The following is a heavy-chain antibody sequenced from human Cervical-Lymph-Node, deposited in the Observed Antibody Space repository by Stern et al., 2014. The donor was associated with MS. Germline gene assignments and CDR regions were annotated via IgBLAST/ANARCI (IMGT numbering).Heavy chain of an antibody. Sequence: QVVESGAEVKKPGESLKISCKGSGYSFATYWIGWVRQMPGKGLEGVGIIYPGDSDPRYSPSFQGQVTISADKSISTAYLHWSSLKASDTAMYYCARPGDDTAKYGLDVWGQGTTVTVSS. V-gene: IGHV5-51*03. CDR1: GYSFATYW. CDR3: ARPGDDTAKYGLDV. D-gene: IGHD5-18*01. CDR2: IYPGDSDP. J-gene: IGHJ6*02.